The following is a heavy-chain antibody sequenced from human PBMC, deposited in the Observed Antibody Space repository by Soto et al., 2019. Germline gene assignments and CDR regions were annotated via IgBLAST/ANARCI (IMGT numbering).Heavy chain of an antibody. J-gene: IGHJ4*02. CDR3: ATAGNSRFDN. Sequence: GGSLRLSCAASAFSFSTSWMHWVRQAPGEGLVWVSRINPDGRTINYADSVKGRFTISRDNAKNTLYLQMNILRVEDTAVYFCATAGNSRFDNRGLGTLVTVSS. CDR1: AFSFSTSW. V-gene: IGHV3-74*01. CDR2: INPDGRTI. D-gene: IGHD1-1*01.